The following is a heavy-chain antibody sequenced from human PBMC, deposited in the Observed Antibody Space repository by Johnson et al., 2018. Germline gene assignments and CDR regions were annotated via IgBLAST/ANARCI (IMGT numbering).Heavy chain of an antibody. Sequence: EVQLVESGGGLVRPGGSLRLSCAASGFTFTTYWMNWVRQAPGKGLEWVASIKEDGSTKYYVDSVNGRFTISRDNAKNSLYLQLNSLRAEDTAVYYCTRPEGLYSSNSDQYFQHWGQGTLVIVSS. J-gene: IGHJ1*01. CDR1: GFTFTTYW. CDR2: IKEDGSTK. CDR3: TRPEGLYSSNSDQYFQH. D-gene: IGHD6-13*01. V-gene: IGHV3-7*01.